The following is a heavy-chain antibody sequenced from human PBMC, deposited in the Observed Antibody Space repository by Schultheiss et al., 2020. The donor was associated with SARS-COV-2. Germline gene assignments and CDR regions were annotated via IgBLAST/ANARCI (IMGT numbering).Heavy chain of an antibody. CDR2: ITGSGGST. Sequence: GGSLRLSCAASGFTFSTSVMTWVRQAPGKGLEWVSTITGSGGSTYYADSVKGRYTISRDNSENTLYLQMNSLRAEDTAVYYCAKTLVAAAGTDVYWGQGTLVTVSS. V-gene: IGHV3-23*01. CDR3: AKTLVAAAGTDVY. J-gene: IGHJ4*02. D-gene: IGHD6-13*01. CDR1: GFTFSTSV.